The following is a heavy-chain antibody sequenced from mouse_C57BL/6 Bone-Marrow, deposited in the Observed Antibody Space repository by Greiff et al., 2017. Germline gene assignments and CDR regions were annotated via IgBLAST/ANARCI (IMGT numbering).Heavy chain of an antibody. J-gene: IGHJ2*01. Sequence: VQLQQSGPVLVKPGASVKMSCKASGYTFTDYYMNWVKQSHGKSLEWIGVINPYNGGTSYNQKFQGKATLTVDKSSSTAYMELNSLTSEDTAVYYSAKDGYPFKDYWGQDTTLTVSS. CDR2: INPYNGGT. CDR3: AKDGYPFKDY. V-gene: IGHV1-19*01. D-gene: IGHD2-3*01. CDR1: GYTFTDYY.